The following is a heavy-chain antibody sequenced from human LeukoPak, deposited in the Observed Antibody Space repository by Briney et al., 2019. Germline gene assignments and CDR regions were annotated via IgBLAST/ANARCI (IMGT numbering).Heavy chain of an antibody. D-gene: IGHD2-21*02. J-gene: IGHJ4*02. CDR2: INHSGST. CDR1: GGSFSGYY. Sequence: PSETLSLTCAVYGGSFSGYYWSWIRQPPGKGLEWIGEINHSGSTNYNPSLKSRVTISVDTSKNQFSLKLSSVTAADTAVYYCATSLTYFDCWGQGTLVTVSS. V-gene: IGHV4-34*01. CDR3: ATSLTYFDC.